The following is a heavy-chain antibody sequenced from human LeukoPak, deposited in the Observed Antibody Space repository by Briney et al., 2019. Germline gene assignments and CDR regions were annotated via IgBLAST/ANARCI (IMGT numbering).Heavy chain of an antibody. V-gene: IGHV4-39*02. CDR2: IYYSGST. CDR1: GGSISSSSYY. Sequence: PSETLSLTCTVSGGSISSSSYYWGWIRQPPGKGLEWIGSIYYSGSTYYNPSLKSRVTISVDTSKNQFSLKLSSVTAADTAVYYCARERVVVVAATLFYRLGSGWYFDYWGQGTLVTVSS. CDR3: ARERVVVVAATLFYRLGSGWYFDY. J-gene: IGHJ4*02. D-gene: IGHD2-15*01.